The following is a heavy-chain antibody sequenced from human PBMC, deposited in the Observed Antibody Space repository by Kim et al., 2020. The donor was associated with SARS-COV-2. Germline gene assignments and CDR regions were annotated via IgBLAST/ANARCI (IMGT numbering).Heavy chain of an antibody. Sequence: GGSLRLSCAASGFTVSSNYMSWVRQAPGKGLEWVSVIYSGGSTYYADSVKGRFTISRDNSKNTLYLQMNSLRAEDMAVYYCARDMAYNWFDPWGQGTLVTVSS. J-gene: IGHJ5*02. V-gene: IGHV3-53*01. CDR3: ARDMAYNWFDP. CDR1: GFTVSSNY. CDR2: IYSGGST.